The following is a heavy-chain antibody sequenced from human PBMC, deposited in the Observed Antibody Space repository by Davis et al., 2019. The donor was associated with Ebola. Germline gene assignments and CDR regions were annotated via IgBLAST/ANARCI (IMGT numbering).Heavy chain of an antibody. D-gene: IGHD4-17*01. Sequence: ASVKVSCKASVGTFTSYGISWVRQAPGQGLEWMGWISAYNGNTNYAQKLQGRVTMTTDTSTSTAYMELRSLRSDDTAVYYCARDGDYGDYLYYYYGMDVWGQGTTVTVSS. CDR3: ARDGDYGDYLYYYYGMDV. CDR2: ISAYNGNT. V-gene: IGHV1-18*01. CDR1: VGTFTSYG. J-gene: IGHJ6*02.